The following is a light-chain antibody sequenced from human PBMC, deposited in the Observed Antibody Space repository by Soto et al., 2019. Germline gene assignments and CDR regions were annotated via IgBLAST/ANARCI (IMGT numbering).Light chain of an antibody. J-gene: IGLJ1*01. CDR3: RSYAGSNIYV. CDR2: EVS. Sequence: QSALTQPPSASGSPGQSVTISCTGTSSDVGGYNYVSWYQQHPGKAPKFMIFEVSKRPSGVPDRFSGSKSGNTASLTVSGLQAEDEADYYCRSYAGSNIYVFGTGTKVTVL. CDR1: SSDVGGYNY. V-gene: IGLV2-8*01.